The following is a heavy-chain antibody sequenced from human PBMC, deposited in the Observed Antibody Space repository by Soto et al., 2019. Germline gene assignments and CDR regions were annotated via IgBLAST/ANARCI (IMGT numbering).Heavy chain of an antibody. CDR1: GFTFSSYA. CDR3: ATYTRLKTYYFDY. Sequence: GALRLSCAASGFTFSSYAMSWVRQAPGKGLEWVSAISGSGGSTYYADSVKGRFTISRDNSKNTLYLQMNSLRAEDTAVYYCATYTRLKTYYFDYWGQGTLVTVSS. J-gene: IGHJ4*02. D-gene: IGHD4-4*01. CDR2: ISGSGGST. V-gene: IGHV3-23*01.